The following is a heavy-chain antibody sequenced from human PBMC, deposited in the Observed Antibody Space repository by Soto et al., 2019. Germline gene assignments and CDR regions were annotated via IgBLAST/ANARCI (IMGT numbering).Heavy chain of an antibody. D-gene: IGHD7-27*01. CDR1: GGSISSGGYY. CDR2: IYYNGDT. J-gene: IGHJ4*02. Sequence: QVQLQESGPGLVKPSQTLSLTCTVPGGSISSGGYYWSWIRQHPGKGLEWIGYIYYNGDTYYNPSLKSRVSISVDTSKHQFSLRMTSVTDADAAVYYCARSHRDNWGSPDYFDYWGQGTLVTVSS. V-gene: IGHV4-31*03. CDR3: ARSHRDNWGSPDYFDY.